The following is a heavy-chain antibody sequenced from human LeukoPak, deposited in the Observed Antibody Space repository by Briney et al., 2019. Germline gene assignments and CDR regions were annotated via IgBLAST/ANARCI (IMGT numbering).Heavy chain of an antibody. CDR3: ARTESKCTSTSCYTEDY. CDR1: GYTFTGYY. Sequence: ASVKVSCKASGYTFTGYYMHWVRQAPGQGLEWMGWINPNNGGTNYAQKFQGRVTMTRDTSIGTAYMELSRLRSDGTAVYYCARTESKCTSTSCYTEDYWGQGTLVTVSS. V-gene: IGHV1-2*02. J-gene: IGHJ4*02. CDR2: INPNNGGT. D-gene: IGHD2-2*02.